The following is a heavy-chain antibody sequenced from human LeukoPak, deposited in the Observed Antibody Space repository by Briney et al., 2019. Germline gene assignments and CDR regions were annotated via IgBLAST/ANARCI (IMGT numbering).Heavy chain of an antibody. D-gene: IGHD3-10*01. CDR1: GGSISTTSNY. J-gene: IGHJ6*02. CDR2: IYYSGST. Sequence: SETLSLTCTVSGGSISTTSNYWGWIRQPPGKGLEWIGSIYYSGSTYYNPSLKSRVTISVDTSKNQFSLKLSSVTAADTAVYYCAKYYYGSGSENVWGQGTTVTVSS. V-gene: IGHV4-39*07. CDR3: AKYYYGSGSENV.